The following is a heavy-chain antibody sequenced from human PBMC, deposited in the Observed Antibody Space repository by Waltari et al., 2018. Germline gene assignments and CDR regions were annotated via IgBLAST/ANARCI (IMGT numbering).Heavy chain of an antibody. Sequence: QLVESGGGLVQPGGSLRLSCAASGFAFPNDAMSGVRQAPGKGLGWFSAGIGTGANAFYADSVKGRFTISRDNSKSTVDLQLNSLRAEDTAVYYCAKDLRYTSLGHWYFEVWGRGTLVTVSS. CDR2: GIGTGANA. V-gene: IGHV3-23*04. CDR3: AKDLRYTSLGHWYFEV. CDR1: GFAFPNDA. D-gene: IGHD5-12*01. J-gene: IGHJ2*01.